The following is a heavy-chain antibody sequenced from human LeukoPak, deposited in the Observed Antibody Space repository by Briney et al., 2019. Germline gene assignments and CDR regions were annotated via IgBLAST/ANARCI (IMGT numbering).Heavy chain of an antibody. J-gene: IGHJ5*02. V-gene: IGHV3-33*01. CDR2: IWYDGSNK. CDR3: ARDEFGLRYFGWLPPTQGWFDP. Sequence: GGSLRLSCAASGFTFSSYGMHWVRQAPGKGLEWVAVIWYDGSNKYYADSVKGRFTISRDNAKNSLYLQMNSLRAEDTAVYYCARDEFGLRYFGWLPPTQGWFDPWGQGTLVTVSS. D-gene: IGHD3-9*01. CDR1: GFTFSSYG.